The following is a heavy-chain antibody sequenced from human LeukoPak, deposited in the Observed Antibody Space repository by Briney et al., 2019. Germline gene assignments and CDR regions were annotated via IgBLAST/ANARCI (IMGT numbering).Heavy chain of an antibody. CDR1: GYTFTSYY. Sequence: ASVKVPCKASGYTFTSYYMHWVRQAPGQGLEWMGIINPSGGSTSYAQKFQGRVTMTRDMSTSTVYMELSSLRSEDTAVYYCARALYSSSSDSTFDWFDPRAREPWSPSPQ. CDR2: INPSGGST. D-gene: IGHD6-6*01. V-gene: IGHV1-46*01. J-gene: IGHJ5*02. CDR3: ARALYSSSSDSTFDWFDP.